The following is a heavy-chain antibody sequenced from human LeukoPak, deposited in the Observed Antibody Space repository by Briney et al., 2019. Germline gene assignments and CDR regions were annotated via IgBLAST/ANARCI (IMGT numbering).Heavy chain of an antibody. Sequence: PGGSLRLSCAASGFTFSIYWMHWVRQAPGKGLVWVSRIDSDGSSTSYADSVKGRFTISRDNAKNTLYLQMNSLRAEDTAVYYCARDKSGGSVTTSCDYWGQGTLVTVSS. CDR3: ARDKSGGSVTTSCDY. D-gene: IGHD4-17*01. CDR2: IDSDGSST. J-gene: IGHJ4*02. CDR1: GFTFSIYW. V-gene: IGHV3-74*01.